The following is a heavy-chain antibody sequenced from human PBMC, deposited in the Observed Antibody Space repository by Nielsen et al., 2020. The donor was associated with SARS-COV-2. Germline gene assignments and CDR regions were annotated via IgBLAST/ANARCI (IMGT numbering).Heavy chain of an antibody. J-gene: IGHJ3*02. CDR3: ARDRLTMGRGVEDDAFDI. V-gene: IGHV1-69*04. Sequence: SVKVSCKASGGTFSSYAISWVRQAPGQGLEWMGRITPILGIANYAQKFQGRVTITADKSTSTAYMELSSLRSEDTAVYYCARDRLTMGRGVEDDAFDIWGQGTMVTVSS. D-gene: IGHD3-10*01. CDR1: GGTFSSYA. CDR2: ITPILGIA.